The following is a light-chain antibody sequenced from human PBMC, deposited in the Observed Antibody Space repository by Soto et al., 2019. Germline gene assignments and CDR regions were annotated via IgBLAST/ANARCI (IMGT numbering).Light chain of an antibody. V-gene: IGLV1-40*01. CDR3: AAWDDSLSWV. Sequence: QSVLTQPPSVSGAPGQRVTFSCTGSSSNIGAGYDVHWYQQLPGTAPKHLIFSNNQRPSGVPDRFSGSKSGTSASLAISGLQPEDEADYYCAAWDDSLSWVFGGGTKLTVL. CDR2: SNN. CDR1: SSNIGAGYD. J-gene: IGLJ3*02.